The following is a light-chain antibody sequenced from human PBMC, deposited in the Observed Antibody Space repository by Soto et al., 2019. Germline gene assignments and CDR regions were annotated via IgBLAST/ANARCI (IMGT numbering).Light chain of an antibody. Sequence: EIVLTQYPGARSLSPGERAKLSCRASQSVSSSFLAWYQQKVGQAPRLLIYGASSRAPGIPDRFSGSGSGTDFTLTISRLEPEDFAVYYCQQYGSSPRTFGQGTRLECK. V-gene: IGKV3-20*01. CDR1: QSVSSSF. CDR2: GAS. J-gene: IGKJ5*01. CDR3: QQYGSSPRT.